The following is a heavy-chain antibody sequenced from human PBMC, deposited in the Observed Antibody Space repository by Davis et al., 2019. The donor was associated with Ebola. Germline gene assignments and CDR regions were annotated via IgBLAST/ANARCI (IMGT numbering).Heavy chain of an antibody. Sequence: MPSETLSLTCTVSGSSIGSSEYYWAWIRQPPGKGLEWIGSISYSGGTYHYPSLKSRAGISVDTSKNQFSLRLSSVTAADTAGYYCARDFYDSSGYLWYFDLWGRGTLVTVPS. D-gene: IGHD3-22*01. J-gene: IGHJ2*01. V-gene: IGHV4-39*07. CDR2: ISYSGGT. CDR3: ARDFYDSSGYLWYFDL. CDR1: GSSIGSSEYY.